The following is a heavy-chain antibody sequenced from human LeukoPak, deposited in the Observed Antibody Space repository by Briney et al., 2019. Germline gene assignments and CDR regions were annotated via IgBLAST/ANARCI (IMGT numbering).Heavy chain of an antibody. CDR2: IYHSGST. Sequence: PSETLSLTCTVSGYSISSGYYWGWIRQPPGKGLEWIGSIYHSGSTYYNPSLKSRVTISVDTSKNQFSLKLSSVTAADTAVYYCARGSSGSYRTGLVYWGQGTLVTVSS. CDR3: ARGSSGSYRTGLVY. J-gene: IGHJ4*02. D-gene: IGHD1-26*01. CDR1: GYSISSGYY. V-gene: IGHV4-38-2*02.